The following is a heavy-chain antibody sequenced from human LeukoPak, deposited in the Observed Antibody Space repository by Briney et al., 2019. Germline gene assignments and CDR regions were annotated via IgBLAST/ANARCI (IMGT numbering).Heavy chain of an antibody. J-gene: IGHJ6*02. CDR2: ISWDGGST. CDR3: AKDLLYGMDV. CDR1: GFTFDDYT. V-gene: IGHV3-43*01. Sequence: PGGSLRLSCAASGFTFDDYTMHWVRQAPGRGLEWVSLISWDGGSTYYADSVKGRFTISRDNSKNSLYLQMNSLRTEDTALYYCAKDLLYGMDVWGQGTTVTVSS.